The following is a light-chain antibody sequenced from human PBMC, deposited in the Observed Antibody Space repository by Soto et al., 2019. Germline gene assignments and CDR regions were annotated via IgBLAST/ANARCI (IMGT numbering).Light chain of an antibody. J-gene: IGKJ5*01. CDR1: QSVTNY. CDR3: QQYNNWLIT. CDR2: GAS. V-gene: IGKV3-15*01. Sequence: DIVITQSPATLSVSPGERATLSCRASQSVTNYIAWYQQRPGQAPRLLIYGASTRATGIPARFSGSGSGTDFTLTISSLRSEDFAVYYCQQYNNWLITFGQGTRLEN.